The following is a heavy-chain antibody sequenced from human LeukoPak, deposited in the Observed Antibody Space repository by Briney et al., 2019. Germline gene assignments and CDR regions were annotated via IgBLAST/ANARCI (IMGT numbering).Heavy chain of an antibody. CDR1: GGSISSGNYY. CDR3: ASHQYGSGSYYHDY. Sequence: KASETLSLTCTVSGGSISSGNYYWSWIRQPAGKGLEWIGRISTSGSTHYDPSLTNRVTISIDTSKNQFSLRLSSATAADTAVYYCASHQYGSGSYYHDYWGQGTLVTVSP. D-gene: IGHD3-10*01. J-gene: IGHJ4*02. V-gene: IGHV4-61*02. CDR2: ISTSGST.